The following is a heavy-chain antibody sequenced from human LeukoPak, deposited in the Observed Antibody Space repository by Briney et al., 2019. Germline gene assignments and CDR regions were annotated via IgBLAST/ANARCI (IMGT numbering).Heavy chain of an antibody. CDR1: GFTFSSYG. V-gene: IGHV3-30*02. CDR2: IRYDGSNK. CDR3: AKASVQYSSSWYYFDY. D-gene: IGHD6-13*01. J-gene: IGHJ4*02. Sequence: PGGSLRLSCAASGFTFSSYGMHWVRQAPGKGLEWVAFIRYDGSNKYYADSVKGRFTISRDNSKNTLYLQMNSLRAEDTAVYYCAKASVQYSSSWYYFDYWGQGTLVTVSS.